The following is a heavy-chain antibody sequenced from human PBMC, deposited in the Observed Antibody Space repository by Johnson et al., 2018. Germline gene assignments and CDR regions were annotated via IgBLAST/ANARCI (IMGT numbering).Heavy chain of an antibody. CDR3: RRTSTGDPDD. CDR1: GFSFSGSA. J-gene: IGHJ4*02. D-gene: IGHD3-10*01. CDR2: IGSKANNYAT. V-gene: IGHV3-73*02. Sequence: VQLQESGGGLVQPGGSXKLSCVASGFSFSGSAMHWVRQATGNGLEWVARIGSKANNYATAYAASVRGRFTISRDDSKNTAYLQMNSLKIDDRAIYYFRRTSTGDPDDWGQGTLVTVSS.